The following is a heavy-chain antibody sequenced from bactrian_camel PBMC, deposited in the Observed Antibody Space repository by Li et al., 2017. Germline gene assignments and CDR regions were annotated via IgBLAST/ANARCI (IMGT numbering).Heavy chain of an antibody. CDR3: ARSSYYDDYSGYDPTSV. CDR2: INAAGDIT. CDR1: GSTFSSAT. D-gene: IGHD2*01. V-gene: IGHV3S1*01. J-gene: IGHJ4*01. Sequence: VQLVESGGGLVQPGGSLRLSCAASGSTFSSATMSWVRQAPGKGLEWVSRINAAGDITYYVESVKGRFTISRDNAKNTLYLQLNSLKTEDTAVYYCARSSYYDDYSGYDPTSVRGQGTQVTVS.